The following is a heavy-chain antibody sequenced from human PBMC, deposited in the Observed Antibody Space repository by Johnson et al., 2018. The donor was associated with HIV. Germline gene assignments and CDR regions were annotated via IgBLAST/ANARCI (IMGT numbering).Heavy chain of an antibody. CDR1: GFTFSSYA. J-gene: IGHJ3*02. CDR2: ISYDGSNK. CDR3: ASCESDSSGSGAFDI. D-gene: IGHD3-22*01. Sequence: VQLVESGGGLVQPGRSLRLSCAASGFTFSSYAMHWVRQAPGKGLEWVAVISYDGSNKYYADSVKGRFTISRDNSKNTLYLQMNSLRAEDTAVYYCASCESDSSGSGAFDIWGQGTMVTVSS. V-gene: IGHV3-30-3*01.